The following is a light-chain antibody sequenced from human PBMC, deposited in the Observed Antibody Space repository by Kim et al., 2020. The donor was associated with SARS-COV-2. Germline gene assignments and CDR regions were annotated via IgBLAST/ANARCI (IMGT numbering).Light chain of an antibody. CDR2: AAS. J-gene: IGKJ2*01. V-gene: IGKV1-9*01. Sequence: SASVGDRVTITCRASQDISRYLVWYQQKSGKAPKLLIYAASSLQSEVPSRFSGSGSGTDFTLTISSLQPEDSATYYCQQLNSYPFTFGQGTKLEI. CDR3: QQLNSYPFT. CDR1: QDISRY.